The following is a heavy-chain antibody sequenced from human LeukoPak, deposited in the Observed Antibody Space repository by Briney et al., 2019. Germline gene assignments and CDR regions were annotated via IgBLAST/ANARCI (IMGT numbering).Heavy chain of an antibody. CDR1: GFTYSHYG. Sequence: HPGGSLRLSCAASGFTYSHYGMHWVRQAPGKGLEWVAVIWSDATEKYYGDAVKGRFTISRDNSRNTLYLQMISLRPEDTAVYYCAKDTSIGKYCTNGVCSPFDYWGQGTLVTVSS. D-gene: IGHD2-8*01. V-gene: IGHV3-33*06. J-gene: IGHJ4*02. CDR3: AKDTSIGKYCTNGVCSPFDY. CDR2: IWSDATEK.